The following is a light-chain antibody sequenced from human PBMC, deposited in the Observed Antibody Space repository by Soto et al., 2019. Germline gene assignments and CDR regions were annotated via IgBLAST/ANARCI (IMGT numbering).Light chain of an antibody. CDR2: EAS. CDR3: QQYNSYPLT. CDR1: QNINNR. J-gene: IGKJ4*01. V-gene: IGKV1-5*03. Sequence: DIQMTQSPSTLSASVGDTVTFPCRASQNINNRLAWYQQKAGKAPNLLIYEASSLESGVPSRFSGSGSGTEVTLTISSRQPDDFATYYCQQYNSYPLTFGGGTKVEIK.